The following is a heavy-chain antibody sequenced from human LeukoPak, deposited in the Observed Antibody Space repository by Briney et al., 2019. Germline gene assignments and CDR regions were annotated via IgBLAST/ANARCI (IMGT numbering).Heavy chain of an antibody. D-gene: IGHD2-15*01. CDR1: GFTFSAFS. CDR2: ISGDSNYI. Sequence: NPVGSLRPSCAASGFTFSAFSMNWVRRAPGKGLEWVSSISGDSNYIYYADSVKSRFTISRDNAKNSLYLEMNSLSAEDTAVYFCARDRGSSWYGYLGYWGQGTLVTVSS. V-gene: IGHV3-21*01. CDR3: ARDRGSSWYGYLGY. J-gene: IGHJ4*02.